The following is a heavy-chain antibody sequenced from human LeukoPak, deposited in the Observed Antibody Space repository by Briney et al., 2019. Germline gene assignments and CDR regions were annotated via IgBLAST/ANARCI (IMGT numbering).Heavy chain of an antibody. V-gene: IGHV3-48*01. CDR1: GFTFSSYA. Sequence: PPGGSLRLSCAASGFTFSSYAMSWVRQAPGKGLEWVSYISSSSSTIYYADSVKGRFTISRDNANNSLYLQMNSLRAEDTAVYYCARRSYSGLDYWGQGTLVTVSS. J-gene: IGHJ4*02. D-gene: IGHD2-15*01. CDR2: ISSSSSTI. CDR3: ARRSYSGLDY.